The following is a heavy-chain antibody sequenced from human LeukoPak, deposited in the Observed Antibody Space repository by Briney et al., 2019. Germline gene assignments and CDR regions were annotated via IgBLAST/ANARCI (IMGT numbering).Heavy chain of an antibody. CDR3: ARARNDYDSNGFSFLDY. V-gene: IGHV3-33*01. CDR2: ILYNVSDI. CDR1: GITFTSHG. J-gene: IGHJ4*02. Sequence: PRGSLRLSCAPSGITFTSHGMHWVCQGPGKGLERVAVILYNVSDIYYADSVKGRFTISRDNSKNTLYLQMNSLRAEDTALYYGARARNDYDSNGFSFLDYWGQGTLVTVSS. D-gene: IGHD3-22*01.